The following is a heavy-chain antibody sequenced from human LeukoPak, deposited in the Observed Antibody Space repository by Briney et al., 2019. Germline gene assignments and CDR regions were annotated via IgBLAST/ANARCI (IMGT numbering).Heavy chain of an antibody. D-gene: IGHD6-13*01. V-gene: IGHV3-48*03. Sequence: PGGSQRLSCAASGFTFSSYEMNWVRQAPGKGLEWLSYISSSGSTIYYADSVKGRFTISRDNAKKLLYLQMKSLRAEDTAVYYCARAPGSSGYAFDIWGQGTVVTVSS. J-gene: IGHJ3*02. CDR3: ARAPGSSGYAFDI. CDR1: GFTFSSYE. CDR2: ISSSGSTI.